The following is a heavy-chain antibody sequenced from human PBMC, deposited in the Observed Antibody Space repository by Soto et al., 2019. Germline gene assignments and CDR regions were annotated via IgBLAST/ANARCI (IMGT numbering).Heavy chain of an antibody. CDR3: VIVAELKSGSYHAMDV. J-gene: IGHJ6*02. V-gene: IGHV1-8*01. D-gene: IGHD1-7*01. CDR1: GYSFTGHD. CDR2: MNPRSGGT. Sequence: QVQLVQSGAEVRKPGASVRVSCKAPGYSFTGHDVNWVRQASGQGLEWMGWMNPRSGGTGYAQKFQGRVTMTRETSINTAYMDLSGLTSQDTAVYYWVIVAELKSGSYHAMDVWGQVTTVTVSS.